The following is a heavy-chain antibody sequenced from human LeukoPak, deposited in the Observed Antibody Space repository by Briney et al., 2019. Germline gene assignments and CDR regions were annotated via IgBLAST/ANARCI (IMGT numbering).Heavy chain of an antibody. CDR2: ISGYSGNT. V-gene: IGHV1-18*01. CDR1: GYTFTSYG. J-gene: IGHJ4*02. D-gene: IGHD6-19*01. CDR3: ARDGDITVAAFDY. Sequence: ASVKVSYKASGYTFTSYGISWVRQAPGQGLEWMGWISGYSGNTYNAQNLQGRVTMTTDTSTSTAYMELRSLRSDDTAVYYCARDGDITVAAFDYWGQGTLVIVSS.